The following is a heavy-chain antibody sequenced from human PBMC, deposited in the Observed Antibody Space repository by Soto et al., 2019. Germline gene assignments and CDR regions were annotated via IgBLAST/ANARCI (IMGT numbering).Heavy chain of an antibody. CDR2: ISAYNGNT. CDR1: GYTFTSYG. J-gene: IGHJ4*02. V-gene: IGHV1-18*01. D-gene: IGHD5-12*01. Sequence: GASVKVSCKASGYTFTSYGISWGRQAPGQGLEWMGWISAYNGNTNYAQKLQGRVTMTTDTSTSTAYMELRSLISDDTAVYYCARDFADGRSGYDFGFRYWGQGTLVTVSS. CDR3: ARDFADGRSGYDFGFRY.